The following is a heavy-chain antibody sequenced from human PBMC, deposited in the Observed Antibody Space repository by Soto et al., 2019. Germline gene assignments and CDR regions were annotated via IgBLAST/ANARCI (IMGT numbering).Heavy chain of an antibody. D-gene: IGHD3-10*01. J-gene: IGHJ4*02. CDR2: ISAGGGSS. CDR1: GFTFSSYA. V-gene: IGHV3-23*01. Sequence: GGSLGLSCAASGFTFSSYAMGWVRQAPGQGLECISCISAGGGSSYYADSVKGRFTISRDSSKNTLYLRMNSLRAEDTAIYYCAKSYYSVSGNSDYWGQGALVTVSS. CDR3: AKSYYSVSGNSDY.